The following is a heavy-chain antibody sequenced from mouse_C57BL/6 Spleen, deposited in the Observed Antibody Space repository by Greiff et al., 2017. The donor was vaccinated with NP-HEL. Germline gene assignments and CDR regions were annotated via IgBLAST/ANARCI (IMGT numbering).Heavy chain of an antibody. CDR3: ARDAALEWYFDV. V-gene: IGHV7-1*01. Sequence: EVKLMESGGGLVQSGRSLRLSCAPSGFTFSDFYMEWVRQAPGKGLEWIAASRNKANDYTTEYSASVKGRFIVARDTSQSILYLQMNALRAEDTAIYYCARDAALEWYFDVWGTGTTVTVSS. CDR1: GFTFSDFY. CDR2: SRNKANDYTT. J-gene: IGHJ1*03.